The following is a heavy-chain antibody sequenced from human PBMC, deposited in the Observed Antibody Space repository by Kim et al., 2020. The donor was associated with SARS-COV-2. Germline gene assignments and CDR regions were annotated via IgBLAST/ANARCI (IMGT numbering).Heavy chain of an antibody. CDR3: ARDRAARNFDH. CDR1: GFTFSSYG. Sequence: GGSLRLSCAASGFTFSSYGMHWVRQAPGKGLEWVAVIWYDGSIIKYADSVKGRFAISRDNSKNTVYLQMNTLRAEATAMYYCARDRAARNFDHWGQGILV. D-gene: IGHD5-18*01. CDR2: IWYDGSII. V-gene: IGHV3-33*01. J-gene: IGHJ4*02.